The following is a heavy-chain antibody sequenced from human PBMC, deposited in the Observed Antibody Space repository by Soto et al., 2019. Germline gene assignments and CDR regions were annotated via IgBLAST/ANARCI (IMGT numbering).Heavy chain of an antibody. V-gene: IGHV1-3*01. CDR1: GYTFTSYA. CDR2: INAGNGNT. J-gene: IGHJ6*02. Sequence: GASVKVSCKASGYTFTSYAMHWVRQAPGQRLEWMGWINAGNGNTKYSQKFQERVTITRDTSASTAYMELSSLRSEDTAVYYCAADWEGSNINYYYYGMDVWGQGTTVTVSS. CDR3: AADWEGSNINYYYYGMDV. D-gene: IGHD2-2*01.